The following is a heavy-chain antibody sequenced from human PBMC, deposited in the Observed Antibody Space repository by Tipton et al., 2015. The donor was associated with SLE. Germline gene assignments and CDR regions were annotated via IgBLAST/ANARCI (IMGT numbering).Heavy chain of an antibody. CDR1: GGSISSSSYY. CDR3: ARAPCDC. CDR2: INHSGST. Sequence: TLSLTCTVSGGSISSSSYYWGWIRQPPGKGLEWIGSINHSGSTNYNPSLKSRVTISVDTSKNQFSLKLSSVTAADTAVYYCARAPCDCWGQGTLVTVSS. V-gene: IGHV4-39*07. J-gene: IGHJ4*02.